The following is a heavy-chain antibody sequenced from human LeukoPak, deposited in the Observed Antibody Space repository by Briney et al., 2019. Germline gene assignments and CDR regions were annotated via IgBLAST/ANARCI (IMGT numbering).Heavy chain of an antibody. Sequence: ASVKASCKASGHTFVSYGISWVRQAPGQGLEWMGWISGYNGKINYAQKFQGRVTMTTDTSTSTAYLELRSLTSEDTAVYYCARRFCSSVSCYDDDAFDVWGHGKFVTVSS. CDR2: ISGYNGKI. J-gene: IGHJ3*01. V-gene: IGHV1-18*01. CDR3: ARRFCSSVSCYDDDAFDV. CDR1: GHTFVSYG. D-gene: IGHD2-2*01.